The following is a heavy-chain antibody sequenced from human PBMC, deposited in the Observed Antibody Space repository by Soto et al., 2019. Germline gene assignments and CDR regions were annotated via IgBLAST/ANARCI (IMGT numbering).Heavy chain of an antibody. J-gene: IGHJ4*02. CDR2: INQDGFGK. CDR1: GSTLSSHW. V-gene: IGHV3-7*05. D-gene: IGHD1-26*01. Sequence: EVQLVESGGGLVQPGGSLRLSCVISGSTLSSHWMTWVRQAPGKGLAWVASINQDGFGKHYLDSVKGRFTISRDTAKSSLYLQMDSLRVEDTAVYYCAKDHGSGSYPYWGQGTLVTFS. CDR3: AKDHGSGSYPY.